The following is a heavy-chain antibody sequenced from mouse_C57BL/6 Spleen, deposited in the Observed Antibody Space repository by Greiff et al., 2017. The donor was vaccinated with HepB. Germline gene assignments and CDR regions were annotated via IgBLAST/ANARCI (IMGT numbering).Heavy chain of an antibody. V-gene: IGHV10-1*01. CDR2: IRSKSNNYAT. J-gene: IGHJ4*01. CDR3: VRHRTVVAGAMDY. Sequence: EVQLVESGGGLVQPKGSLKLSCAASGFSFNTYAMNWVRQAPGKGLEWVARIRSKSNNYATYYADSVKDRFTISRDDSESMLYLQMNNLKTEDTAMYYCVRHRTVVAGAMDYWGQGTSVTVSS. CDR1: GFSFNTYA. D-gene: IGHD1-1*01.